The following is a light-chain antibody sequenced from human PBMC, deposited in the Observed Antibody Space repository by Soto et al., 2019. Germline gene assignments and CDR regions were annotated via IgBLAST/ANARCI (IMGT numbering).Light chain of an antibody. Sequence: EIVLTQSPGTLFLSPGERATLSCRASQSVSSNLAWYQQKPGQAPRLLIYDAYNRATGIPPRFSGSGPGTDFTLTISSLEPEDSAVYYCQQRHMWPITFGQGTRLEIK. V-gene: IGKV3D-11*02. CDR2: DAY. J-gene: IGKJ5*01. CDR1: QSVSSN. CDR3: QQRHMWPIT.